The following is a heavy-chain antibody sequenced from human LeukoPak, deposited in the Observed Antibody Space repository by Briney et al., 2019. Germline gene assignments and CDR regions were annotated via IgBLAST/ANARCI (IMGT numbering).Heavy chain of an antibody. Sequence: GGSLRLSCAASGFTFSSYGMHWVRQAPGKGLEWVAYIQDDGSNEQYADSVKGRFSISRDSSKNILYLQMNSLRAEDTAVYYCAKDRCSNGIGCYYYYMDVWGKGTTVTISS. CDR3: AKDRCSNGIGCYYYYMDV. D-gene: IGHD2-8*01. CDR1: GFTFSSYG. CDR2: IQDDGSNE. J-gene: IGHJ6*03. V-gene: IGHV3-30*02.